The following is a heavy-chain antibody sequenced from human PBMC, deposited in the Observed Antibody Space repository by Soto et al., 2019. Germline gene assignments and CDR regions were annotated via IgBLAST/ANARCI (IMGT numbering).Heavy chain of an antibody. CDR2: VKSKADGGTT. Sequence: EVQLVESGGGLVQPGGSLRLSCAASGFTFSSYWMHWVRQAPGKGLEWVGRVKSKADGGTTDYAAPVKGRFTISRDESQNTLYLQMNSLKTEDTAVYYCTSLYYGHWGQGTLVTVSS. J-gene: IGHJ4*02. CDR1: GFTFSSYW. D-gene: IGHD4-17*01. V-gene: IGHV3-15*07. CDR3: TSLYYGH.